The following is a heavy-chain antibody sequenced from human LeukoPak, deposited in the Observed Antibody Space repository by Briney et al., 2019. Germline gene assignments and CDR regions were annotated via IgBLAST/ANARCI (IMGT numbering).Heavy chain of an antibody. CDR3: ARDADFIVVVPAAKSNYYYYMDV. CDR1: GYTFTSYG. V-gene: IGHV1-18*01. J-gene: IGHJ6*03. D-gene: IGHD2-2*01. CDR2: ISAYNGNT. Sequence: ASVKVSCKASGYTFTSYGISWVRQAPGQGLEWMGWISAYNGNTNYAQKLQGRVTMTTDTSTSTAYMELRSLRSDETAVYYCARDADFIVVVPAAKSNYYYYMDVWGKGTTVTVSS.